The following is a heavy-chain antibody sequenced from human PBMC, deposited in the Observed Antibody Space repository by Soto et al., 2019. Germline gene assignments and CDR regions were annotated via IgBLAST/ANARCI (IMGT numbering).Heavy chain of an antibody. CDR1: GGTFSSYA. CDR3: ATNWNYVGGDY. V-gene: IGHV1-69*12. J-gene: IGHJ4*02. CDR2: IIPIFGTA. D-gene: IGHD1-7*01. Sequence: QVQLVQSGAEVKKPGSSVKVSCKASGGTFSSYAISWVRQAPGQGLEWMGGIIPIFGTANYAQKFQGRVTIPADESTNQAYMALSSLRSEDTAVYYCATNWNYVGGDYWGQGTLVTVSS.